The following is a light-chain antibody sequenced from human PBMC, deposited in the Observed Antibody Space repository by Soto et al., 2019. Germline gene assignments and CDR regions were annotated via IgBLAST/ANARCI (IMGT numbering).Light chain of an antibody. J-gene: IGLJ3*02. CDR3: SSFTRSSTWL. V-gene: IGLV2-14*01. CDR1: SSDVGGYNY. CDR2: EVN. Sequence: QSALTQPASVSGSPGQSITISCTGTSSDVGGYNYVSWYQQHPGKAPKLMIYEVNNRPSGVSNRFSGSKSGNTASLTIYGLQAEDEADYYCSSFTRSSTWLFGGGTKVTVL.